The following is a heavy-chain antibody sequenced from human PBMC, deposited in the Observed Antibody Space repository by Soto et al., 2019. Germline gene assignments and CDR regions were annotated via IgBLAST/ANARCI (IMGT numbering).Heavy chain of an antibody. Sequence: ASVKVSCKASGYTFTSYDINWVRQATGQGLEWMGWMNPNSGNTDYAQKFQGRVTMTRNTSIRTAYMELSSLRSEDTAVYYCARDYSSGYGMDVWGQGTKVTVYS. CDR2: MNPNSGNT. CDR3: ARDYSSGYGMDV. D-gene: IGHD6-19*01. CDR1: GYTFTSYD. J-gene: IGHJ6*02. V-gene: IGHV1-8*01.